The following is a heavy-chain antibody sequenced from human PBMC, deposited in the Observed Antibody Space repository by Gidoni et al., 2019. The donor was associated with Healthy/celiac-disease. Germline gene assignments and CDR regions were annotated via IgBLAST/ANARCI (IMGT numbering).Heavy chain of an antibody. V-gene: IGHV1-3*01. CDR3: ARDLWELRDAFDI. CDR2: INAGNGNT. D-gene: IGHD1-26*01. J-gene: IGHJ3*02. CDR1: GYTFTSYA. Sequence: QVQLVQSGAEVKKPGASVKVSCKASGYTFTSYAMHWVRQAPGQRLEWMGWINAGNGNTKYSQKFQGRVTITRDTSASTAYMELSSLRSEDTSVYYCARDLWELRDAFDIWGQGTMVTVSS.